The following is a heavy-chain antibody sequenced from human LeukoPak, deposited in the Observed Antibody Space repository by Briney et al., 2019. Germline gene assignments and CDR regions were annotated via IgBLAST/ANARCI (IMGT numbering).Heavy chain of an antibody. J-gene: IGHJ6*02. D-gene: IGHD6-19*01. CDR1: GFTFDDYA. CDR3: AKDLSSGWYVDGMDV. CDR2: ISWNSGGI. V-gene: IGHV3-9*01. Sequence: LRLSYAASGFTFDDYAMHWVRQAPGKGLEWVSGISWNSGGIGYADSVKGRFTISRDNAKNSLYLQMNSLRAEDTALYYCAKDLSSGWYVDGMDVWGQGTTVTVSS.